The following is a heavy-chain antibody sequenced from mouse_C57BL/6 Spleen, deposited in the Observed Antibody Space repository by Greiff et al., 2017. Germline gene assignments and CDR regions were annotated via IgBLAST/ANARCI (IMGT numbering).Heavy chain of an antibody. D-gene: IGHD2-4*01. CDR1: GYAFSSSW. CDR3: ARGGYYDYDFYARDY. Sequence: VTLMESGPELVKPGASVKISCKASGYAFSSSWMNWVKQRPGKGLEWIGRIYPGDGDTNYNGKFKGKATLTADKSSSTAYMQLSSRTSEDYAVYFCARGGYYDYDFYARDYWGQGTSVTVSS. J-gene: IGHJ4*01. CDR2: IYPGDGDT. V-gene: IGHV1-82*01.